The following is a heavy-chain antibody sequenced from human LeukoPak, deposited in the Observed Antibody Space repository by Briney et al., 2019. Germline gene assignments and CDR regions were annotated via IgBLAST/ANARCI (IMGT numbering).Heavy chain of an antibody. CDR2: IKQDGSEK. Sequence: GGSLRLSCAASGFTFSSYWMSWVRQAPGKGLEWVANIKQDGSEKYYVDSVKGRFTISRDNAKNSLYLQMNSLRAEDPAVYYCARDSERQVVSFDYWGQGTLVTVSS. J-gene: IGHJ4*02. CDR3: ARDSERQVVSFDY. D-gene: IGHD4-23*01. CDR1: GFTFSSYW. V-gene: IGHV3-7*01.